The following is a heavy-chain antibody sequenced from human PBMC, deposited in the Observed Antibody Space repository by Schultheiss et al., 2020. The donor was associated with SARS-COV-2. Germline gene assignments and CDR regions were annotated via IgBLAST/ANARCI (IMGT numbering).Heavy chain of an antibody. D-gene: IGHD3-10*01. CDR3: ARVGRSYYGSGSPNWFDP. CDR1: GGSITGYY. J-gene: IGHJ5*02. V-gene: IGHV4-39*07. Sequence: SETLSLTCTVSGGSITGYYWSWIRQPPGKGLEWIGSIYHSGTSYYNPSLKSRVTISIDTSKNQFSLKLSSVTAADTAVYYCARVGRSYYGSGSPNWFDPWGQGTLVTVSS. CDR2: IYHSGTS.